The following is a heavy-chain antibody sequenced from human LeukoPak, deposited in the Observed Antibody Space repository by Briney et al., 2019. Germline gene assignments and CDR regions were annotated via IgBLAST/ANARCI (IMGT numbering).Heavy chain of an antibody. V-gene: IGHV1-69*04. D-gene: IGHD1-20*01. CDR1: GGTFSSYA. Sequence: SVKVSCKASGGTFSSYAISWVRQAPGQGLEWMGRIIPILGIANYAQKFQGRVTITADKSTSTAYMELSSLRSEDTAVYYCARGVDYDNNCFQYGMDVWGRGTTVTVSS. J-gene: IGHJ6*02. CDR2: IIPILGIA. CDR3: ARGVDYDNNCFQYGMDV.